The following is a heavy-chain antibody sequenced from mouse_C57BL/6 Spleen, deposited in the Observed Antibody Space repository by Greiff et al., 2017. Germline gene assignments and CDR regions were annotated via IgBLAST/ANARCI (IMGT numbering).Heavy chain of an antibody. J-gene: IGHJ2*01. CDR1: GYTFTDYE. CDR3: TKWDYYGSLDY. D-gene: IGHD1-1*01. CDR2: IDPETGGT. Sequence: VQLQQSGAELVRPGASVTLSCKASGYTFTDYEMHWVKQTPVHGLEWIGAIDPETGGTAYNQKFKGKAILTADQSSSTAYMELRSLTSEDSSVYYCTKWDYYGSLDYWGQGTTLTVSS. V-gene: IGHV1-15*01.